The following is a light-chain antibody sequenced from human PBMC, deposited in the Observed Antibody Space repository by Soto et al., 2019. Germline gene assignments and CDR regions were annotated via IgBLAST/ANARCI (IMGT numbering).Light chain of an antibody. V-gene: IGKV1-5*03. CDR2: KAS. Sequence: DIQMTQSPSTLSASVGDRVTITCRASQSISSWLAWYQQKPGKAPKLLIYKASSLEGGVPSRFSGSGSGTDFTLTISSLQADDFATYYCQQYNNYWTFGQWTKVEIK. J-gene: IGKJ1*01. CDR1: QSISSW. CDR3: QQYNNYWT.